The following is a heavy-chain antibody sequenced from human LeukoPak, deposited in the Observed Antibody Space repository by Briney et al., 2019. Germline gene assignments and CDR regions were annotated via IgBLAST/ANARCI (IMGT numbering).Heavy chain of an antibody. J-gene: IGHJ4*02. Sequence: PSETLSLTCSVSGGSFSNHFWSWVRQPAGKGLEWIGRIYPSGNTNYNPSLKSRVIMSVDTSKNQFSLKLSSVTAADTAVYYCARASTVVTPKYFDYWGQGTLVTVSS. CDR2: IYPSGNT. D-gene: IGHD4-23*01. CDR1: GGSFSNHF. CDR3: ARASTVVTPKYFDY. V-gene: IGHV4-4*07.